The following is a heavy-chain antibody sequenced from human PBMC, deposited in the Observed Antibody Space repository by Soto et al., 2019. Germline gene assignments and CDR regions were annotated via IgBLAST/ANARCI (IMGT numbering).Heavy chain of an antibody. J-gene: IGHJ3*02. Sequence: PSETLSLTCTVSDDSFSNFFWTWVRQPPGKGLEWIGYISSSGSTSSNPSLKSRITISKDTSKNQFSLNLNSVTAADTALYYCARVSTRRGASFDIWGQGTMVTVSS. D-gene: IGHD3-10*01. CDR1: DDSFSNFF. CDR2: ISSSGST. CDR3: ARVSTRRGASFDI. V-gene: IGHV4-59*01.